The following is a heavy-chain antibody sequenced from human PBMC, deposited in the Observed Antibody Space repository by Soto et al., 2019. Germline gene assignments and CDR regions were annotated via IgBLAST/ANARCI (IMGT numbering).Heavy chain of an antibody. CDR1: GFTFSSYA. CDR2: ISGSGGST. J-gene: IGHJ3*02. Sequence: GGSLRLSCAASGFTFSSYAMSWVRQAPGKGLEWVSAISGSGGSTYYADSVTGRFTISRDNSKNTLYLQMNSLRAEDTAVYSGAKDLLLWFGDIAGDAFDIWGQGTMVTVSS. V-gene: IGHV3-23*01. CDR3: AKDLLLWFGDIAGDAFDI. D-gene: IGHD3-10*01.